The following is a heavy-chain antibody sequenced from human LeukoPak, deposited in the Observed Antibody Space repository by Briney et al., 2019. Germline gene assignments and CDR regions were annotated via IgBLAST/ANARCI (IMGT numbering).Heavy chain of an antibody. CDR1: GGTFSSYA. Sequence: SVKVSCKASGGTFSSYAISWVRQAPGQGLEWMGRIIPIFGTANYAQKFQGRVTIATDESTRTAYMELSSLRSEDTAVYYCARGLLSSDEPYFDYWGQGTLVTVSS. J-gene: IGHJ4*02. CDR3: ARGLLSSDEPYFDY. V-gene: IGHV1-69*05. CDR2: IIPIFGTA.